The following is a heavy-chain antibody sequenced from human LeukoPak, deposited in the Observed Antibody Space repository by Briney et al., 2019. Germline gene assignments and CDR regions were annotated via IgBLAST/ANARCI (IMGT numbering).Heavy chain of an antibody. J-gene: IGHJ6*03. CDR1: GFTFDDYG. Sequence: GGSLRLSCAASGFTFDDYGMSWVRQVPGKGLEWVAGINWDGSSTGYADSVKGRFTISRDNAKNSLYLQMNSLRAEDTALYHCARAQYYAYTDVWGKGTTVAISS. V-gene: IGHV3-20*01. CDR3: ARAQYYAYTDV. CDR2: INWDGSST.